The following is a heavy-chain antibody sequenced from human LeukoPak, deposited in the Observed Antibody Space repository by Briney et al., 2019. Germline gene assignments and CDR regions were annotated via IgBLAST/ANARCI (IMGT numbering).Heavy chain of an antibody. CDR2: IYSGGGT. V-gene: IGHV3-66*01. D-gene: IGHD3-16*01. Sequence: GGSLRLSCAASGFSVSSNYMNWVRQAPGQGLERVSVIYSGGGTYYADSVKGRFTISRDNSKNTLYLQMNSLRADDTAVYYCARDGGFDSRRYYFDFWGQGTLVTVSS. J-gene: IGHJ4*02. CDR3: ARDGGFDSRRYYFDF. CDR1: GFSVSSNY.